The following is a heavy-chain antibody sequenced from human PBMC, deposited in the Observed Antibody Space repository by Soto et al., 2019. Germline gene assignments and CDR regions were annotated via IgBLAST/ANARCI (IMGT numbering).Heavy chain of an antibody. D-gene: IGHD6-19*01. CDR2: IKSKTHGGTT. J-gene: IGHJ4*02. V-gene: IGHV3-15*01. CDR1: GFSFTDAW. Sequence: EVQLVESGGGLVEPGGSLRLSCAASGFSFTDAWLAWVRLAPGKGPEWVGRIKSKTHGGTTDYAAPVKGRFSISRDDSNDTLYLHMNRLKTDDTAVYYCTTASQWLPPYSWGQGALVTVSS. CDR3: TTASQWLPPYS.